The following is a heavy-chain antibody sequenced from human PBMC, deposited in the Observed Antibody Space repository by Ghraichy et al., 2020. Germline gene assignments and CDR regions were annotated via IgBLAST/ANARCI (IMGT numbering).Heavy chain of an antibody. CDR2: INNNGGTT. J-gene: IGHJ4*02. Sequence: GESLNISCSASGFTFSSYAMHWVRQAPGKGLEYVSAINNNGGTTYYADSVKGRFTISRDNSKNKLYLQMSSLGAEDTAVYYCVKDRGSSGWFSAYWGQGTLVIVPS. CDR3: VKDRGSSGWFSAY. D-gene: IGHD6-19*01. CDR1: GFTFSSYA. V-gene: IGHV3-64D*06.